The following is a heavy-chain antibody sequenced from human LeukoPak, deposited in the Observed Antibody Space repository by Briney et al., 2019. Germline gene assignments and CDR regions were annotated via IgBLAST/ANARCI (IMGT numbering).Heavy chain of an antibody. CDR3: ARSEDSNRYHFVY. J-gene: IGHJ4*02. CDR1: GGTFSSYA. CDR2: IIPILGIA. Sequence: GDSVKVSCKASGGTFSSYAMSWIRQPPGQGLEWMGRIIPILGIAYYAQKFQGRVTITADKYTRAAYMELSSLRSEDTAVYYCARSEDSNRYHFVYWGQGTLVTVSS. D-gene: IGHD3-22*01. V-gene: IGHV1-69*04.